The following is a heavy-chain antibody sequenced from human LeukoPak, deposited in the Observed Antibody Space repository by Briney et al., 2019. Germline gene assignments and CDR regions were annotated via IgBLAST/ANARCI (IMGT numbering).Heavy chain of an antibody. V-gene: IGHV5-51*01. CDR1: GYSFTTYL. J-gene: IGHJ2*01. D-gene: IGHD3-3*01. CDR2: IYPDDSDA. CDR3: ARPDYDFWSGYQNWYFDL. Sequence: GESLKISCNGSGYSFTTYLIGWVRQMPGKALEWMGIIYPDDSDARYSPSFQGQVTISADKSISTAYLQWSSLKASDTAMYYCARPDYDFWSGYQNWYFDLWGRGTLVTVSS.